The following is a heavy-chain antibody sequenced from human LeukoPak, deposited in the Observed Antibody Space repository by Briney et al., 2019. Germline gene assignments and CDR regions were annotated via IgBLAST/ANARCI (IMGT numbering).Heavy chain of an antibody. J-gene: IGHJ4*02. V-gene: IGHV1-2*02. CDR1: GYTFTGYY. Sequence: VASVKVSCKASGYTFTGYYMHWVRQAPGQGPEWMGWINPNSGGTNYAQKFQGRVTMTRDTSISTAYMELNSLKSDDTAVYYCARRCSYAYGYLDYWGQGTLVTVSS. D-gene: IGHD5-18*01. CDR2: INPNSGGT. CDR3: ARRCSYAYGYLDY.